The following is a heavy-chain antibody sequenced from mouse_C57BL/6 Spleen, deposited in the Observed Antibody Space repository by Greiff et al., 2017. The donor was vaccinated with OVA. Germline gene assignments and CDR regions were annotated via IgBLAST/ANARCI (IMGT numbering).Heavy chain of an antibody. V-gene: IGHV6-3*01. CDR2: IRLKSDNYAT. CDR1: GFTFSNYW. CDR3: TGGDWDAY. D-gene: IGHD4-1*01. Sequence: EVKLMESGGGLVQPGGSMKLSCVASGFTFSNYWMNWVRQSPEKGLEWVAQIRLKSDNYATHYAESVKGRFTISRDDSKSSVYLQMNNLRAEDTGIYYCTGGDWDAYWGQGTLVTVSA. J-gene: IGHJ3*01.